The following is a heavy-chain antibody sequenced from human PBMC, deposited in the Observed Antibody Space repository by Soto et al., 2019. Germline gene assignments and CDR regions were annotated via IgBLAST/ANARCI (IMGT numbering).Heavy chain of an antibody. CDR2: FDPEDGET. D-gene: IGHD2-15*01. V-gene: IGHV1-24*01. CDR3: ATGYCSGGSCPVSMDV. Sequence: QAQLVQSGAEVKKPGASVKVSCKVSGYTLTGFSMHWVRQAPGKVLEWMGGFDPEDGETIYAQKLQGIVTMTEDTSTDTAYMELSSLRSEDTAVYYCATGYCSGGSCPVSMDVWGKGTTVTVSS. CDR1: GYTLTGFS. J-gene: IGHJ6*04.